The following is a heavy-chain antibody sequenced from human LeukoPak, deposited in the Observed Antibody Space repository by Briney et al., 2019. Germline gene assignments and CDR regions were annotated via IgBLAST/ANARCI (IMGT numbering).Heavy chain of an antibody. J-gene: IGHJ4*02. CDR2: LYSDGRT. D-gene: IGHD5-24*01. CDR3: LLATINSGLFHY. CDR1: GFTDSINT. Sequence: PGRSLRLSCAASGFTDSINTMSWVRQAPGKGLELVSVLYSDGRTYYADSVKGRFTISRDNSKNTLFLQMNSLRAEDTAVYYCLLATINSGLFHYWGQGTLVSVSS. V-gene: IGHV3-53*01.